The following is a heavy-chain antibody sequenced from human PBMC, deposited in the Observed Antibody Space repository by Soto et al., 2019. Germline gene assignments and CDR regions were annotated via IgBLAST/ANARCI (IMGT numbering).Heavy chain of an antibody. CDR2: IYYSGST. D-gene: IGHD1-1*01. CDR1: GGSISSYY. CDR3: ARWGSTGTPYEGFDY. J-gene: IGHJ4*02. Sequence: QVQLQESGPGLVKPSETLSLTCTVSGGSISSYYWSWIRQPPGKGLEWIGYIYYSGSTNYNPSLKSRVTISVDTSKNQFSLKLSSVTAADTAVYYCARWGSTGTPYEGFDYWGQGTLVTVSS. V-gene: IGHV4-59*01.